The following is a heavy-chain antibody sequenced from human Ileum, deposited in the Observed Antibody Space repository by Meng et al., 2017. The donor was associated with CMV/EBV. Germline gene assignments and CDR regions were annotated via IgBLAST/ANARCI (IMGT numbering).Heavy chain of an antibody. V-gene: IGHV4-4*07. CDR2: IDPSGSR. CDR1: GGSISGYY. CDR3: ARECVGEGDNCQWDYWFDP. J-gene: IGHJ5*02. D-gene: IGHD3-16*01. Sequence: QVQPQEPGPGLVKPSATLSLTCSVSGGSISGYYWSWVRQPAGKRLEWIGRIDPSGSRNYNPSLRDRITVSVDTSKNQFSLRLTSVTAADTAVYYCARECVGEGDNCQWDYWFDPWGHGTLVTVSS.